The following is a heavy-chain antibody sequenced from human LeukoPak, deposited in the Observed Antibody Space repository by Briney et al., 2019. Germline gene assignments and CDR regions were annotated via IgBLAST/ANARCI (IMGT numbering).Heavy chain of an antibody. V-gene: IGHV4-59*01. D-gene: IGHD6-6*01. CDR1: SDSISNYS. CDR2: IYYSGST. J-gene: IGHJ5*02. CDR3: AIGGAARPFDP. Sequence: SETLSLTCTVSSDSISNYSWSWIRQPPEKGLEWIGYIYYSGSTNYNPSLKSRVTISLDTSNNQFSLKLTSVTAADTAVYYCAIGGAARPFDPWGQGTLVTVSS.